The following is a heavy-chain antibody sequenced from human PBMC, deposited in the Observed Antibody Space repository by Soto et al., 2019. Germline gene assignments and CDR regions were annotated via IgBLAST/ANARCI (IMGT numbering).Heavy chain of an antibody. J-gene: IGHJ5*02. V-gene: IGHV4-34*01. CDR3: ARVPAAKEGNWFDP. CDR2: INHSGST. CDR1: GGSFSGYY. D-gene: IGHD2-2*01. Sequence: SETLSLTCAVYGGSFSGYYWCCIRQPAGKGLEWIGEINHSGSTNYNPSLKSRVTISVDTSKNQFSLKLSSVTAADTAVYYCARVPAAKEGNWFDPWGQGTLVTVS.